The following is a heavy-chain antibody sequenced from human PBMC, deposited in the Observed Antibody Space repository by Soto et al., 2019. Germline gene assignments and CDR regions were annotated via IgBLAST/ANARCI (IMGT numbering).Heavy chain of an antibody. J-gene: IGHJ6*02. CDR3: AKRGFDSGGWDYYALDV. V-gene: IGHV3-23*01. CDR2: ITGGGGRT. D-gene: IGHD5-12*01. Sequence: GSLRLSCAASGFTFHTYAMTWVRQAPEKGLEWVSAITGGGGRTYYADSVKGRFTISRDNSKNTLYLQMNSLRVEDTAVYYCAKRGFDSGGWDYYALDVWGQGTAVT. CDR1: GFTFHTYA.